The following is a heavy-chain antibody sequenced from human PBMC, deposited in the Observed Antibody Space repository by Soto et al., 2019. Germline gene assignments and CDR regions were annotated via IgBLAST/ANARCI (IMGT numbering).Heavy chain of an antibody. CDR2: IWYDGSNK. J-gene: IGHJ5*02. D-gene: IGHD6-19*01. CDR1: GFTFSSYG. V-gene: IGHV3-33*01. Sequence: GGSLRLSCAASGFTFSSYGMHWVRQAPGKGLEWVAVIWYDGSNKYYADSVKGRFTISRDNSKNTLYLQMNSLRAEDTAVYYCARDAYSSGWYNWFDPWGQGTLVTVSS. CDR3: ARDAYSSGWYNWFDP.